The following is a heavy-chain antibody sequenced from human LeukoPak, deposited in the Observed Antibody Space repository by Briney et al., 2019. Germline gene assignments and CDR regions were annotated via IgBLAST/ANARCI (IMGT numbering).Heavy chain of an antibody. V-gene: IGHV3-23*01. D-gene: IGHD3-10*01. CDR3: AKPLWFGELFPFDY. CDR1: GFTLSSYA. CDR2: ISGSGGST. J-gene: IGHJ4*02. Sequence: PGVSLRLSCAASGFTLSSYAMSWVRQAPGKGLEWVSAISGSGGSTYYADSVKGRFTISRDNSKNTLYLQMNSLRAEDTAVYYCAKPLWFGELFPFDYWGQGTLVTVSS.